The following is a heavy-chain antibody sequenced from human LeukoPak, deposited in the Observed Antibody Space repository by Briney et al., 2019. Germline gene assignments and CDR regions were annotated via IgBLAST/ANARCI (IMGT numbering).Heavy chain of an antibody. CDR3: ARDQRYDSSGDDAFDI. CDR2: ISYDGSNK. D-gene: IGHD3-22*01. V-gene: IGHV3-30-3*01. CDR1: GFTFSSYA. Sequence: PGRSLRLSCAASGFTFSSYAMHWVRQAPGKGQEWVAVISYDGSNKYYADSVKGRFTISRDNSKNTLYLQMNSLRAEDTAVYYCARDQRYDSSGDDAFDIWGQGTMVTVSS. J-gene: IGHJ3*02.